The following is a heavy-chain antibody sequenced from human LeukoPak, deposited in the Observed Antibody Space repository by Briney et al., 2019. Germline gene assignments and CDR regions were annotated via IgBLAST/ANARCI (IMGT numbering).Heavy chain of an antibody. V-gene: IGHV1-18*04. J-gene: IGHJ4*02. CDR3: ARDSGGHYYGSGCDY. CDR2: ISAYNDNT. Sequence: ASVKVSCKASGYTFTSYGISWVRQAPGQGLEWMGWISAYNDNTNYAQKLQDRVTMTTDTSTSTAYMELRSLRSDDTAVYYCARDSGGHYYGSGCDYWGQGTLVTVSS. CDR1: GYTFTSYG. D-gene: IGHD3-10*01.